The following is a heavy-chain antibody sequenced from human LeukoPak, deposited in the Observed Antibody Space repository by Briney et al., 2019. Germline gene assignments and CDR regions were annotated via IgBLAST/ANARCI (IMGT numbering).Heavy chain of an antibody. J-gene: IGHJ4*02. CDR1: GFTFSSYA. CDR2: ISGSGGST. Sequence: HPWGSLRLSCAASGFTFSSYAMSWVRQAPGKGPGWVSAISGSGGSTYYADSVKGRFTISRDTAKNSLYLQMNSLRVEDTAVYNCARLRDTVTSASDYWGQGTLVTVSS. D-gene: IGHD4-17*01. CDR3: ARLRDTVTSASDY. V-gene: IGHV3-23*01.